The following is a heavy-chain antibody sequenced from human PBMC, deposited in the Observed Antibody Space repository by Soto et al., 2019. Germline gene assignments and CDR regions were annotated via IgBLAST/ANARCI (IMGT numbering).Heavy chain of an antibody. V-gene: IGHV4-59*13. D-gene: IGHD6-19*01. CDR1: GASITTYY. CDR3: ARRLFGSGWTLDS. J-gene: IGHJ4*02. CDR2: VYHTGST. Sequence: AETLSLTCDVSGASITTYYWSLSRQAPGKGLEWIGNVYHTGSTDYNSSLRSRVTISVDTSKNQFSLNMNSVTAADTAVYYCARRLFGSGWTLDSWGQGALVTVSS.